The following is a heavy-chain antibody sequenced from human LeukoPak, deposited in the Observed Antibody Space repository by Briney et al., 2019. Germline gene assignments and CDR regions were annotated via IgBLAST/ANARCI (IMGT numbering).Heavy chain of an antibody. Sequence: GASVKVSCKASGGTFSSYAISWVRQAPGQGLEWMGRIIPILGIANYAQKFQGRVTITADKSTSTAYMELSSLRSEDAAVYYCAREPPERDCGGDCYDYWGQGTLVTVSS. CDR2: IIPILGIA. V-gene: IGHV1-69*04. D-gene: IGHD2-21*02. CDR1: GGTFSSYA. J-gene: IGHJ4*02. CDR3: AREPPERDCGGDCYDY.